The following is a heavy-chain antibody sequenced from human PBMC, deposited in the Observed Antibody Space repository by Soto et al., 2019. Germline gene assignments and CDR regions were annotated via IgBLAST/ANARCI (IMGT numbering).Heavy chain of an antibody. CDR1: GYSFTSYW. CDR2: IYPGDSDT. J-gene: IGHJ6*02. D-gene: IGHD1-1*01. Sequence: PGESLKISCKGSGYSFTSYWIGWVRQMPGKGLEWMGIIYPGDSDTRYSPSFQGQVTISADKSISTAYLQWSSLKASDTAMYYCATFSPGRSVYYYYGMDVWGQGTTVTVSS. CDR3: ATFSPGRSVYYYYGMDV. V-gene: IGHV5-51*01.